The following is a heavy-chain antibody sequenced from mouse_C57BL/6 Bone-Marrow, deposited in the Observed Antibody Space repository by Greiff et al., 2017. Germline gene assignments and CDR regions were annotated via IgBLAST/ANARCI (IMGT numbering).Heavy chain of an antibody. CDR3: ARGIYYDRD. J-gene: IGHJ3*01. CDR2: ISYDGSN. Sequence: EVQLQQSGPGLVKPSQSLSLTCSVTGYSITSGYYWNWIRQFPGNKLEWMGYISYDGSNNYNPSLKNRISITRDTAKNQFFLKLNSVTTEDTATYYCARGIYYDRDWGQVTLVTVSA. CDR1: GYSITSGYY. V-gene: IGHV3-6*01. D-gene: IGHD2-4*01.